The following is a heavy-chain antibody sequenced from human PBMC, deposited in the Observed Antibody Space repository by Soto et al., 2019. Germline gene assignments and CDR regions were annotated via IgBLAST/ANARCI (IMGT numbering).Heavy chain of an antibody. CDR2: IDRSHSYT. J-gene: IGHJ3*02. V-gene: IGHV5-10-1*01. Sequence: VESLKIPCKGPGCIFTSYCISYFHQMPHNVPQWMARIDRSHSYTNYSPSFQVHVTYSPDKSISTAYWQWGSLKASDTAMYYCGRHVKGSGRFVHAFDIWGQGTMVTVSS. CDR1: GCIFTSYC. CDR3: GRHVKGSGRFVHAFDI.